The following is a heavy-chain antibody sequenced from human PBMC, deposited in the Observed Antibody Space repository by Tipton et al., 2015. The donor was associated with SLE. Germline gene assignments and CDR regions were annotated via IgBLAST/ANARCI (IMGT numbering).Heavy chain of an antibody. V-gene: IGHV3-33*01. CDR3: ARDEGSWYNY. D-gene: IGHD6-13*01. J-gene: IGHJ4*02. Sequence: WIRQTPAKGLEWVALISYDGSDKYYADSVKGRFAVSRDNSKNTVYLQLSGLRVEDTAVYYCARDEGSWYNYWGQGALVIVSS. CDR2: ISYDGSDK.